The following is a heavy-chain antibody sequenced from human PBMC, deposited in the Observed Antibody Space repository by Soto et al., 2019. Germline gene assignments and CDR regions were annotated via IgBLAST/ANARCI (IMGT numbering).Heavy chain of an antibody. CDR3: TRDLGEPTVTTEYNWFDP. CDR2: ISRSSNTI. V-gene: IGHV3-48*01. J-gene: IGHJ5*02. D-gene: IGHD4-17*01. CDR1: GFTFSSYT. Sequence: EVQLVESGGGLVQPGGSLRLSCAASGFTFSSYTMNWVRQAPGKGLEWVSYISRSSNTIYYADSVKGRFPISRDNAKNSLYLQMNSLRAEDTAVYYCTRDLGEPTVTTEYNWFDPWGPGTLVTVSS.